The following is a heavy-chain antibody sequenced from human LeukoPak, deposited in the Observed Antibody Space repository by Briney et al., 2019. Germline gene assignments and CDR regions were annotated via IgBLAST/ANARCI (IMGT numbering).Heavy chain of an antibody. Sequence: AGGSLRLSCAASGFTVSSNYMSWVRQAPGKGLEWVSVIYSGGSTYYADSVKGRFTISRDNPKNTLYLQMNSLRAEDTAVYYCAREATRGEGDYWGQGTLVTVSS. J-gene: IGHJ4*02. V-gene: IGHV3-53*01. CDR1: GFTVSSNY. D-gene: IGHD5-24*01. CDR3: AREATRGEGDY. CDR2: IYSGGST.